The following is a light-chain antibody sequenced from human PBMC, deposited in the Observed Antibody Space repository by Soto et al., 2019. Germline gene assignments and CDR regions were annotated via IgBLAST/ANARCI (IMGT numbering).Light chain of an antibody. CDR2: GNT. V-gene: IGLV1-40*01. J-gene: IGLJ2*01. Sequence: QSVLTQPPSVSGAPGQRVTISCTGSNSNIGAGYDVHWYKQLPGTAPKILIYGNTNRPSGVTDRVSGSKSGTSASLAITGLQADDEADYYCQSFDNRLNGRLFGGGTKLTVL. CDR3: QSFDNRLNGRL. CDR1: NSNIGAGYD.